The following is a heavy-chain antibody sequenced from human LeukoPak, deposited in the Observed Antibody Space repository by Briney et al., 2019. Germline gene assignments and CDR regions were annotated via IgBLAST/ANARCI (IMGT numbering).Heavy chain of an antibody. CDR1: GYTFTSYG. CDR3: ARVFPIVGATGQDY. V-gene: IGHV1-18*01. D-gene: IGHD1-26*01. CDR2: ISAYNGNT. Sequence: GASVKVSCKASGYTFTSYGISWVRQAPGQGLEWMGWISAYNGNTNYAQKLQGRVTMTTDTSTSTAYMELRSLRSDDTAVYYCARVFPIVGATGQDYWGQGTLVTVSS. J-gene: IGHJ4*02.